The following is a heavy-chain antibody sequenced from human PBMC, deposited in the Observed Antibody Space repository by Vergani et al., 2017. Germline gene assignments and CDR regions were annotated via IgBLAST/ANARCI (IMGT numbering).Heavy chain of an antibody. V-gene: IGHV3-74*03. CDR3: VRTEYCTGIACNTRFDS. Sequence: EVQLVESGGGSVQSGGSLRLSCVASGFSFNTYWMHWVRQVPGKGLMWVARIDEYGNRATYGDFETGRFTISIDNAKNTVFLQRNNLRADDAGVYYCVRTEYCTGIACNTRFDSWGQGALVTVSS. CDR2: IDEYGNRA. CDR1: GFSFNTYW. D-gene: IGHD2-8*02. J-gene: IGHJ5*01.